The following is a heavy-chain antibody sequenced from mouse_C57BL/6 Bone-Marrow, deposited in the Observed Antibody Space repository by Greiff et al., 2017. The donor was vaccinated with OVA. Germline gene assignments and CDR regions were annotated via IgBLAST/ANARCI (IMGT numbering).Heavy chain of an antibody. Sequence: VQLKESGAELVKPGASVKLSCTASGFTIKDYYMHWVKQRTEQGLEWIGRIDPEDGETKYAPKFQGKATITADTSSNTAYLQLSSLTSEDTAVYCCAAMVTRAWFADWGKGTLVTVSA. CDR2: IDPEDGET. CDR3: AAMVTRAWFAD. J-gene: IGHJ3*01. D-gene: IGHD2-2*01. CDR1: GFTIKDYY. V-gene: IGHV14-2*01.